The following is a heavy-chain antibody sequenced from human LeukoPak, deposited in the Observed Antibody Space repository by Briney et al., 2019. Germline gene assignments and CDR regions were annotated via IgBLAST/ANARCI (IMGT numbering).Heavy chain of an antibody. D-gene: IGHD3-3*01. CDR3: AKDLDYDFWSGYPRYYGMDV. Sequence: PGASLRLSCAASGFTFSSYAMSWVRQAPGKGLEWVSAISGSGGSTYYADSVKGRFTISRDNSKNTLYLQMNSLRAEDTAVHYCAKDLDYDFWSGYPRYYGMDVWGQGTTVTVSS. CDR2: ISGSGGST. V-gene: IGHV3-23*01. CDR1: GFTFSSYA. J-gene: IGHJ6*02.